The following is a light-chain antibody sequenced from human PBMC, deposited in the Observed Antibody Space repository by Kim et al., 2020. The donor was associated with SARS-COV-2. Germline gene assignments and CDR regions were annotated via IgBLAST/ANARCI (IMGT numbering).Light chain of an antibody. CDR1: SSNIGSNT. V-gene: IGLV1-44*01. CDR2: TND. Sequence: QSVLTQPPSASGTPGQRVTISCSGSSSNIGSNTVNWYKQLPGTAPKLLIFTNDQRPSGVPDRFSGSKSGTSASLAISGLQSEDETDYYCVAWDDSLNGWVFGGGTKLTVL. CDR3: VAWDDSLNGWV. J-gene: IGLJ3*02.